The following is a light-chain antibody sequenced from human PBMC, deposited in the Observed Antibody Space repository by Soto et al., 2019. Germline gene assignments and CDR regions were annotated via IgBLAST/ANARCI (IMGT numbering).Light chain of an antibody. V-gene: IGLV1-44*01. Sequence: QSVLTQPPSASGTPGQRVTISCFGSSSNIGINTVTWYQQLPGTAPKLLIYSSNQRPSGVPDRFSGSKSGTSASLAISGLQSEDEADYYCAAWDDSLNGGVFGGGTKLTVL. CDR1: SSNIGINT. CDR3: AAWDDSLNGGV. CDR2: SSN. J-gene: IGLJ3*02.